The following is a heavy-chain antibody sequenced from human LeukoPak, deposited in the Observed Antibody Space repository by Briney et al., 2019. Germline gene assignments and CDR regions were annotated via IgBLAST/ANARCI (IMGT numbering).Heavy chain of an antibody. V-gene: IGHV3-64*01. Sequence: SGGSLRLSCAASGFTFSSYAMHWVRQAPGKGLEYVSAISSNGGSTYYANSVKGRFTISRDNSKNTLYLQMNSLRAGDTAVYYCARGYCTNGVCPGYFDLWGRGTLVTVS. CDR3: ARGYCTNGVCPGYFDL. CDR1: GFTFSSYA. D-gene: IGHD2-8*01. J-gene: IGHJ2*01. CDR2: ISSNGGST.